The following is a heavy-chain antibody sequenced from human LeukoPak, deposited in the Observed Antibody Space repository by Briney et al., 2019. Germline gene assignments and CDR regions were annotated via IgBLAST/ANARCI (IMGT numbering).Heavy chain of an antibody. CDR3: AKYRARITMVRGAIFDP. J-gene: IGHJ5*02. D-gene: IGHD3-10*01. V-gene: IGHV3-23*01. Sequence: GGSLRLSCAAPGFTFSSYAMSWVRQAPGKGLEWVSAISGSGGSTYYADSVKGRFTISRDNSKNTLYLQMNSLRAEDTAVYYCAKYRARITMVRGAIFDPWGQGTLVTVSS. CDR1: GFTFSSYA. CDR2: ISGSGGST.